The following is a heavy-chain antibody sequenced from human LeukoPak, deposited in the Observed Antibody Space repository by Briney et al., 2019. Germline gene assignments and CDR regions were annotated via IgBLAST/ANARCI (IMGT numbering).Heavy chain of an antibody. Sequence: PGGSLRLSCAAPGFTFSSYAMHWVRQAPGKGLEWVAVISYDGSNKYYADSVKGRFTISRDNSKNTLYLQMDSLRAEDTAVYYCARGRMATIDYYYGMDVWGQGTTVTVSS. CDR2: ISYDGSNK. CDR1: GFTFSSYA. CDR3: ARGRMATIDYYYGMDV. V-gene: IGHV3-30*04. D-gene: IGHD5-24*01. J-gene: IGHJ6*02.